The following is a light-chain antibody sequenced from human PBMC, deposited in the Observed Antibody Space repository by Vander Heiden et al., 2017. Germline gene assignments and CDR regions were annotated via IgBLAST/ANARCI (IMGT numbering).Light chain of an antibody. Sequence: EIVLTQSPGTLSLSPGERATLSCRASQSVRSSYLAWYQQKPGQAPRLLIYGASSRATGIPDRFSGSGSGTNFTLSLCRLEPEDVAVYYCQQYGSSPITFGQGTRLEIK. CDR2: GAS. CDR3: QQYGSSPIT. V-gene: IGKV3-20*01. CDR1: QSVRSSY. J-gene: IGKJ5*01.